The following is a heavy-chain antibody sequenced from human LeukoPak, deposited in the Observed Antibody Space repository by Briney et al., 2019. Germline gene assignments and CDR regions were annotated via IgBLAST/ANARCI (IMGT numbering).Heavy chain of an antibody. Sequence: SQTLSLTCTVSGGSISSGGYYWSWIRQHPGKGLEWIGYIYYSGSTYYNPSLKSRVTISVDTSKNQFSLKLSSVTAADTAVYYCARGLRWDCRSTSCYGALGYWGQGTLVTVSS. D-gene: IGHD2-2*01. CDR1: GGSISSGGYY. CDR3: ARGLRWDCRSTSCYGALGY. CDR2: IYYSGST. V-gene: IGHV4-31*03. J-gene: IGHJ4*02.